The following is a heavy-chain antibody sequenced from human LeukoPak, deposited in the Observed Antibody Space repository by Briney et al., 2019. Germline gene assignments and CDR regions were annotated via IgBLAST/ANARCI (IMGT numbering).Heavy chain of an antibody. D-gene: IGHD6-13*01. CDR3: ARVIAAAGFTVDY. CDR1: GYTFTGYY. V-gene: IGHV1-2*02. Sequence: ASVKVSCKASGYTFTGYYMHWVRQAPGQGLEWMGWINPNSGGTNYAQKFQGRVTMTRDTSISTAYMELSRLRSDDTAVYYCARVIAAAGFTVDYWGQGTLVTVSS. CDR2: INPNSGGT. J-gene: IGHJ4*02.